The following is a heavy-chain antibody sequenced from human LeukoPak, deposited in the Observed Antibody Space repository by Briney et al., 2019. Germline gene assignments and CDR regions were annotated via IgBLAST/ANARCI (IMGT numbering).Heavy chain of an antibody. CDR3: AHIGSTGNWYFDL. CDR2: ISYDGSNK. CDR1: RFTFSSYA. J-gene: IGHJ2*01. V-gene: IGHV3-30*04. D-gene: IGHD1-14*01. Sequence: GGSLRLSCAASRFTFSSYAMHWVRQAPGKGLEWVAVISYDGSNKYYADSVKGRFTISRDNSKNTLYLQMNNLRAEDTAVYYCAHIGSTGNWYFDLWGRGTPVTVSS.